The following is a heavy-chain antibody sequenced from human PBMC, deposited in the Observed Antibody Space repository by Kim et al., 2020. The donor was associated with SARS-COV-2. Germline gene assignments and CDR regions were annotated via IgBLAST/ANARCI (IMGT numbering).Heavy chain of an antibody. D-gene: IGHD3-10*01. CDR3: ARAPPYYYGSGSSWFDP. CDR2: ISPNSGGT. J-gene: IGHJ5*02. V-gene: IGHV1-2*02. CDR1: GYTFTGYY. Sequence: ASVKVSCKASGYTFTGYYMHWVRQAPGQGLEWMGWISPNSGGTNYAQKFQGRLTMTRDTSITTAYMELSRLRSDDTAVYYFARAPPYYYGSGSSWFDPWGQITLGTVSS.